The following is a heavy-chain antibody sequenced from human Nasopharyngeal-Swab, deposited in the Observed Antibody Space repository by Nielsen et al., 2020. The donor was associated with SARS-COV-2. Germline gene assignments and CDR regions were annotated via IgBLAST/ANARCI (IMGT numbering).Heavy chain of an antibody. D-gene: IGHD3/OR15-3a*01. CDR3: ARRYGGWTGSYYYYMDV. CDR1: GYSISSGYY. J-gene: IGHJ6*03. Sequence: SETLSLTCAVSGYSISSGYYWGWIRQPPGKGLEWIGSIYHSGSTYYNPSLKSRVTISVDTSKIQFSLKLSSVTAADTAVYYCARRYGGWTGSYYYYMDVWGKGTTVTVSS. V-gene: IGHV4-38-2*01. CDR2: IYHSGST.